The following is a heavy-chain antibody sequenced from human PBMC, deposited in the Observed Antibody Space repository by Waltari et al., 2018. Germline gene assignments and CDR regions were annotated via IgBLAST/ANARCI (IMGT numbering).Heavy chain of an antibody. CDR3: ARVGGGFLEWSSPHYYYMDV. D-gene: IGHD3-3*01. Sequence: QVQLQESGPGLVKPSETLSLTCTVSGGSISSHYWSWIRQPPGKGLEWIGYIYYSGSTNYNPSLKSRVTISVDTSKNQFSLKLSSVTAADTAVYYCARVGGGFLEWSSPHYYYMDVWGKGTTVTVSS. CDR1: GGSISSHY. CDR2: IYYSGST. J-gene: IGHJ6*03. V-gene: IGHV4-59*11.